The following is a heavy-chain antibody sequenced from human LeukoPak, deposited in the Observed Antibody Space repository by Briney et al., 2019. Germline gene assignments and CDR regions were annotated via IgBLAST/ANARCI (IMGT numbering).Heavy chain of an antibody. Sequence: GGPLRLSCAASGFTFSSYAMSWVRQAPGKGLEWVSAISGSGGSTYYADSVKGRFTISRDNSKNTLYLQMNSLRAEDTAVYYCAKRDQYSGYADWGQGTLVTVSS. D-gene: IGHD5-12*01. J-gene: IGHJ4*02. CDR1: GFTFSSYA. CDR2: ISGSGGST. V-gene: IGHV3-23*01. CDR3: AKRDQYSGYAD.